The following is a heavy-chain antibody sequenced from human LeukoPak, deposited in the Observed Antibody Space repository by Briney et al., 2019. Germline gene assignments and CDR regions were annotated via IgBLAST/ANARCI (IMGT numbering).Heavy chain of an antibody. D-gene: IGHD2-21*02. CDR2: IYYSGST. CDR1: GGSISSGDYY. CDR3: ARVGDCGGDCYSVDWFDP. Sequence: SQTLSLTCTVSGGSISSGDYYWSWIRQPPGKGLEWIGYIYYSGSTYYNPSLKSRVTISVDTSKNQFSLKLSSVTAADTAVYYCARVGDCGGDCYSVDWFDPWGQGTLVTVPS. J-gene: IGHJ5*02. V-gene: IGHV4-30-4*01.